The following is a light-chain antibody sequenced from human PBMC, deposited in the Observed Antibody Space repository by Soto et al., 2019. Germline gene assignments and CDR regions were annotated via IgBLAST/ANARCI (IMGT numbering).Light chain of an antibody. CDR1: QSVSSNF. Sequence: EIVLTQSPGTLSLSPGERATLSCRASQSVSSNFLAWFQQQPGQAPRLLVYAASRRITGIPDRLSGGWSGTYFSITSSRLAPEFFAVYFWQQYGCSPCTFGQGTGLEIK. CDR3: QQYGCSPCT. CDR2: AAS. V-gene: IGKV3-20*01. J-gene: IGKJ5*01.